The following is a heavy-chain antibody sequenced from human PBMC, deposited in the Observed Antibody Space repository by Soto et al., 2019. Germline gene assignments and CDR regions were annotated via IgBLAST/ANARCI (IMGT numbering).Heavy chain of an antibody. V-gene: IGHV3-23*01. D-gene: IGHD2-15*01. J-gene: IGHJ5*01. CDR2: ITASGGRT. Sequence: PGGSLRLSCTASGFTFSSYAMTWVRQAPGRGLEGVSGITASGGRTFYADSVKGRFTISRDNSRSTLYLQMNSLRAEDTAVYYCAKDTGYADYLRWFDSWGQGTLVTVSS. CDR3: AKDTGYADYLRWFDS. CDR1: GFTFSSYA.